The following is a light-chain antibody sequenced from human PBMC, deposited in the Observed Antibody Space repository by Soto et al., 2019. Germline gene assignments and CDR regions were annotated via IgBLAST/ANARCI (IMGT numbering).Light chain of an antibody. Sequence: QSALTQPASVSGSPGQSITISCTGTSSDVGGYKLVSWYQQHPGKAPKLMIYEGSERPSGVSNRFSGSKSGNTASLTISGLQAEDEADYYCSSYTSSDTLVFGAGTKLTVL. V-gene: IGLV2-14*02. CDR1: SSDVGGYKL. J-gene: IGLJ2*01. CDR2: EGS. CDR3: SSYTSSDTLV.